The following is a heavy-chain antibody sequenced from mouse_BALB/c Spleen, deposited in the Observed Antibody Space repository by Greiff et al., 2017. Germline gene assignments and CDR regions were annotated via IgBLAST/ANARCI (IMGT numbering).Heavy chain of an antibody. CDR3: ARKERYDGNYYAMDY. D-gene: IGHD2-14*01. V-gene: IGHV5-17*02. CDR1: GFTFSSFG. Sequence: DVKLVESGGGLVQPGGSRKLSCAASGFTFSSFGMHWVRQAPEKGLEWVAYISSGSSTIYYADTVKGRFTISRDNPKNTLFLQMTSLRSEDTAMYYCARKERYDGNYYAMDYWGQGTSVTVSS. CDR2: ISSGSSTI. J-gene: IGHJ4*01.